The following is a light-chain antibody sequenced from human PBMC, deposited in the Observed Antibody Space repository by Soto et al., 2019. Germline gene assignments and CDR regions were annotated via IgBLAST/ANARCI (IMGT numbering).Light chain of an antibody. CDR3: QSYDSSLSGWV. Sequence: QSVLTQPPSVSGAPGQRVTISCTGSSSNIGAGYDVHWYQQLPGTGPKLLIYGNSNRPSGVPDRFSGSKSGTSASLAITGLQAEDEADYYCQSYDSSLSGWVFGGGTKLIVL. CDR1: SSNIGAGYD. J-gene: IGLJ3*02. CDR2: GNS. V-gene: IGLV1-40*01.